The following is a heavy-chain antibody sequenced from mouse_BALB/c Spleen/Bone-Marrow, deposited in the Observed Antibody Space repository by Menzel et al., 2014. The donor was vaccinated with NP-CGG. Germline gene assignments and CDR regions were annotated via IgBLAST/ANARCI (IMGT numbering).Heavy chain of an antibody. V-gene: IGHV1S56*01. J-gene: IGHJ3*01. D-gene: IGHD3-1*01. Sequence: VQLQQSGPELVKPGASVRISCKASGYTFXNYYIHWVKQRPGQGLEWIGWIYPGNVNTKYNEKFKDKATLTADKSSSTAYMQFSSLTSEDSAVYLCARFSSGYQAWFAYWGQGTLVTVSA. CDR2: IYPGNVNT. CDR3: ARFSSGYQAWFAY. CDR1: GYTFXNYY.